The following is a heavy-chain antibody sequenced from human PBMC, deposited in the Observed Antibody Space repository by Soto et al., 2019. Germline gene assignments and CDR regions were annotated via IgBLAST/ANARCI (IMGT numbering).Heavy chain of an antibody. CDR3: ASVQHYACWRLYLDVLDI. CDR1: GSSLSSCS. V-gene: IGHV3-21*01. D-gene: IGHD3-16*01. Sequence: PEVSRRRSWAAGGSSLSSCSSSWFRQAPGKGLDWFSSITSTIIYIYYADSVMVRFTTSRVNAKTSLYLQMNCLRPEDMAVYYCASVQHYACWRLYLDVLDIWGPGITVNV. CDR2: ITSTIIYI. J-gene: IGHJ3*02.